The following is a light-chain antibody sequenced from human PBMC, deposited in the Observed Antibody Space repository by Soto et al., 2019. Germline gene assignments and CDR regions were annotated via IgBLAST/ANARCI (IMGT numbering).Light chain of an antibody. CDR2: RNN. V-gene: IGLV1-47*01. J-gene: IGLJ3*02. CDR1: SSNIGSDF. Sequence: QSVLTQPPSASATPGQRVTISCSGSSSNIGSDFVFWYQQLPGTAPKLLIYRNNQRPSGVPDRFSGSKSGTSASLAISGLRSEDEADYYCAAWDHSLSCWMIGGGTKLTVL. CDR3: AAWDHSLSCWM.